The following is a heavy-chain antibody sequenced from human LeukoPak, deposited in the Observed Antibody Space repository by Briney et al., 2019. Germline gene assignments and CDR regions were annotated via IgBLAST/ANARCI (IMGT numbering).Heavy chain of an antibody. Sequence: ASVKVSCKASGYTFTGYYMHCVRQSPGQGLEWMGWMNPNSVGTHYAQHFQGRVTMNRDTSISTAYMELTRLRADDTAVYYCASCYYDSSGYCPPDYWGQGTLVTVSS. CDR3: ASCYYDSSGYCPPDY. J-gene: IGHJ4*02. CDR2: MNPNSVGT. CDR1: GYTFTGYY. V-gene: IGHV1-2*02. D-gene: IGHD3-22*01.